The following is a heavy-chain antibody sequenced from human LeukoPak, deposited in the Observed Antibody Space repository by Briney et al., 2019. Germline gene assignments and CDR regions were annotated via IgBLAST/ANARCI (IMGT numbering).Heavy chain of an antibody. Sequence: GSLRLSCAASGFTYSNYAMTWVRQPPGKGLEWIGEVNLQGSTNYNPSLMGRVAISVDMSENHISLQLTSVTAADTAVYYCAREGGPYRPLDYSGQGTLVTVSS. CDR1: GFTYSNYA. V-gene: IGHV4-34*01. CDR3: AREGGPYRPLDY. J-gene: IGHJ4*02. CDR2: VNLQGST.